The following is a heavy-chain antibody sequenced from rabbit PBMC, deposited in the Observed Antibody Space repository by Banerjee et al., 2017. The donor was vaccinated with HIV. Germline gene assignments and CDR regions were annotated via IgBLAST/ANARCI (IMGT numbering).Heavy chain of an antibody. CDR1: GIAFSPFA. J-gene: IGHJ4*01. CDR3: ARDLYGGYADYGYAGGFNL. Sequence: QLVESGGGLVTLGGSLKLSCKASGIAFSPFAISWVRQAPGKGLEWIAYIYPHGGSADYASWVNGRFTLSLDNAQNTAFLQMTSLTDADTATYFCARDLYGGYADYGYAGGFNLWGPGTLVTVS. D-gene: IGHD6-1*01. V-gene: IGHV1S7*01. CDR2: IYPHGGSA.